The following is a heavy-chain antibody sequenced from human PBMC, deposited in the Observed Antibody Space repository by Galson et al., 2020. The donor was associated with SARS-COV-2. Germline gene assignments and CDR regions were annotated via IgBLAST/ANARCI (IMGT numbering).Heavy chain of an antibody. CDR2: IYYSGST. V-gene: IGHV4-59*13. D-gene: IGHD6-19*01. CDR3: ARVRIAVAGAFGP. CDR1: GGSISSYY. J-gene: IGHJ5*02. Sequence: SETLSFTCTVPGGSISSYYWSWIRQPPGKGLEWIGYIYYSGSTNYNPSLKSRVTISVDTSKNQFSLKLSCVTAADTAVYYCARVRIAVAGAFGPWDQGTLVTVSS.